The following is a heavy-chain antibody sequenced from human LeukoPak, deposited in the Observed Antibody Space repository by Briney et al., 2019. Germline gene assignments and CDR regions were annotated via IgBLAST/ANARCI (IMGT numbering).Heavy chain of an antibody. J-gene: IGHJ4*02. Sequence: SDTLSLTCTVSGGSISGYYWSWLRHPAGKGLEWIGRIYPSGSTNYNPSLKSPISMSVDTSKNQFSLKLSSVTAADTAVYYCARGCFVSSGTGFDYWGQGTLVTVSS. CDR1: GGSISGYY. V-gene: IGHV4-4*07. D-gene: IGHD2-8*02. CDR3: ARGCFVSSGTGFDY. CDR2: IYPSGST.